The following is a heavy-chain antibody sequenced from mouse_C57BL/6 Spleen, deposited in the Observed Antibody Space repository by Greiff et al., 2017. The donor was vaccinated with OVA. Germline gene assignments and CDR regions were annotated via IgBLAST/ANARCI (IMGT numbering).Heavy chain of an antibody. V-gene: IGHV5-4*01. D-gene: IGHD2-1*01. CDR3: AREGGNYDYDAKDY. Sequence: EVQLVESGGGLVKPGGSLKLSCAASGFTFSSYAMSWVRQTPEKRLEWVATIRDGGSYTYYPDNVKGRFTISRDNAKNNLYLQMSHLKSEDTAMYYCAREGGNYDYDAKDYWGQGTSVTVAS. J-gene: IGHJ4*01. CDR1: GFTFSSYA. CDR2: IRDGGSYT.